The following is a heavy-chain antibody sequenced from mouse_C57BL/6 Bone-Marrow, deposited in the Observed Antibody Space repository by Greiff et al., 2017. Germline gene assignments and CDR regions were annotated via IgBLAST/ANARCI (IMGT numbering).Heavy chain of an antibody. D-gene: IGHD2-4*01. J-gene: IGHJ3*01. CDR2: INPGSGGT. CDR3: ARDDYGAY. V-gene: IGHV1-54*01. CDR1: GYAFTNYL. Sequence: LVESGAELVRPGTSVKVSCKASGYAFTNYLIEWVKQRPGQGLEWIGVINPGSGGTNYNEKFKGKATLTADKSSSTAYMQLSSLTSEDSAVYFCARDDYGAYWGQGTLVTVSA.